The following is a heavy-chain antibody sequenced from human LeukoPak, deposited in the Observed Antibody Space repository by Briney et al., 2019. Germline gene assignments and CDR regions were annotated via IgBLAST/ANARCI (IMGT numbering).Heavy chain of an antibody. CDR1: GFTFSDYY. J-gene: IGHJ6*02. D-gene: IGHD6-13*01. Sequence: GGSLRLSCAASGFTFSDYYMSWIRQAPGKGLEWVSYISSSGSTIYYADSVKGRFTISRDNAKNSLYLQMNSLRAEDTAVYYCARDMGYSSSWYGPYYYYYYGMDVWGQGTTVTVSS. CDR2: ISSSGSTI. CDR3: ARDMGYSSSWYGPYYYYYYGMDV. V-gene: IGHV3-11*04.